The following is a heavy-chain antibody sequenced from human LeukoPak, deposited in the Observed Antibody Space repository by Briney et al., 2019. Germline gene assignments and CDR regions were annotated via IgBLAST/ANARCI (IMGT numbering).Heavy chain of an antibody. J-gene: IGHJ4*02. CDR2: IYTSGST. V-gene: IGHV4-61*02. Sequence: PSETLSLTCTVSGGSISSGSYYWSWIRQPAGKGLEWIGRIYTSGSTNYNPSLKSRVTISVDTSKNQFSLKLSSVTAADTAVYYCARAGHGVYTLWGQGTLVTVSS. D-gene: IGHD6-6*01. CDR1: GGSISSGSYY. CDR3: ARAGHGVYTL.